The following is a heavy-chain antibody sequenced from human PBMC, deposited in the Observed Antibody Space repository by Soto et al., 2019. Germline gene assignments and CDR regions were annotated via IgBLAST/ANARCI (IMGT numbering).Heavy chain of an antibody. CDR1: GYTFIHYY. CDR3: ARSLLQGDF. V-gene: IGHV1-46*01. J-gene: IGHJ4*02. Sequence: QVQLVQSGAEVKKPGASVKVSCKASGYTFIHYYIHWVRQAPGQGLEWMAIINPNGGSTHYAQKFRGRVTVTSDTSTTTVSMELNSLGSDDTAVYFCARSLLQGDFWGQGTLVTVSA. CDR2: INPNGGST. D-gene: IGHD2-21*01.